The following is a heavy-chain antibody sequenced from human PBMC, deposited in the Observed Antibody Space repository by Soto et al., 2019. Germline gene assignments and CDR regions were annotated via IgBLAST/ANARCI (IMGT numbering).Heavy chain of an antibody. CDR2: ISPHNGNA. V-gene: IGHV1-18*01. CDR1: GYPFTRNR. CDR3: ARYRSGWYDF. D-gene: IGHD6-19*01. Sequence: QVRLVQSGPEVKKTGASEKVSCNTSGYPFTRNRLSWLRRAPGQGLEWMGWISPHNGNAKYAHKFQERVTMTADTAASTFDMELRSLRSDDSAVFYCARYRSGWYDFWGQGTLVTVSA. J-gene: IGHJ4*02.